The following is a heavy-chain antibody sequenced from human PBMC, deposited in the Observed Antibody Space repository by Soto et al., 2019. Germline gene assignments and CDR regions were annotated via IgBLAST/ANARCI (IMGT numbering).Heavy chain of an antibody. D-gene: IGHD1-26*01. Sequence: EVQLLETGGGLVQPGGSLRLSCTASGFTFSTYAMSWVRQAPGEWLEWVSSISENGVYTDYADSVKGRFTISRDNSKNTLYVQLTSMRAEDTALYYCAKETSPNTYYTFDLWGQGTMVTVSS. V-gene: IGHV3-23*01. J-gene: IGHJ3*01. CDR3: AKETSPNTYYTFDL. CDR2: ISENGVYT. CDR1: GFTFSTYA.